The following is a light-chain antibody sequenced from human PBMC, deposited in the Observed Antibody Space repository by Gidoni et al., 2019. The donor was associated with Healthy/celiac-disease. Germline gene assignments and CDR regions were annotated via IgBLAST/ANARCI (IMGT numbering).Light chain of an antibody. J-gene: IGLJ1*01. CDR1: SSNIGSNY. CDR2: RNN. Sequence: QSVLTQPPSASGTPGQRVTISCSGSSSNIGSNYVYWYQQLPGTAPKLLIYRNNQRPSGVPDRFSGSKSGTSASLAISGRRSEDEADYYCAAWDDSLSVHYVFGTGTKVTVL. V-gene: IGLV1-47*01. CDR3: AAWDDSLSVHYV.